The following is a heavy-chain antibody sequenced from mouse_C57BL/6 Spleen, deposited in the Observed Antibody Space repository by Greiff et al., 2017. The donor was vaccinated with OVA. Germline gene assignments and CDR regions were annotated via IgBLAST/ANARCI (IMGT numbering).Heavy chain of an antibody. V-gene: IGHV14-4*01. Sequence: VQLQQSGAELVRPGASVKLSCTASGFNIKDDYMHWVKQRPEQGLEWIGWIDPENGDTEYASKFQGKATITADTSSNTAYLELSSLTSEDTAVYYCTLYDYDGEAWFAYWGQGTLVTVSA. CDR1: GFNIKDDY. D-gene: IGHD2-4*01. CDR2: IDPENGDT. J-gene: IGHJ3*01. CDR3: TLYDYDGEAWFAY.